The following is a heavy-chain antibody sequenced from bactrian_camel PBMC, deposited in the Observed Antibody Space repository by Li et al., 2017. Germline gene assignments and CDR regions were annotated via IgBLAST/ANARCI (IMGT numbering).Heavy chain of an antibody. V-gene: IGHV3S53*01. J-gene: IGHJ6*01. CDR2: IDSDGIA. D-gene: IGHD6*01. Sequence: QLVESGGGSVQAGGSLRLACAASGDTYDDNRCMAWFRQAPGKEREGVAAIDSDGIASYADPVKGRFTISKDNANNTVNLMMNSLKPEDTAMYYCAVDLDQACGSWYWRDFVYWGQGTQVTVS. CDR3: AVDLDQACGSWYWRDFVY. CDR1: GDTYDDNRC.